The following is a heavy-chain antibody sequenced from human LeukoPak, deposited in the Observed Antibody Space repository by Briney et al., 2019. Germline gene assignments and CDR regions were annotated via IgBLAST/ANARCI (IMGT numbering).Heavy chain of an antibody. Sequence: GGSLRLSCTASGFTFGDYAMSWVRQAPGKGLEWVGFIRSKAYGGTTEYAASVKGRFTISRDDSKSIAHLQMNSLKTEDTAVYYCTLYYYDSSGYPNWGQGTLVTVSS. V-gene: IGHV3-49*04. J-gene: IGHJ4*02. CDR1: GFTFGDYA. CDR2: IRSKAYGGTT. CDR3: TLYYYDSSGYPN. D-gene: IGHD3-22*01.